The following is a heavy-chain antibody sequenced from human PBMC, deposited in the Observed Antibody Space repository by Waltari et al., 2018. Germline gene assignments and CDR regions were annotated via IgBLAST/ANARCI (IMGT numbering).Heavy chain of an antibody. CDR1: GYSFTAYH. Sequence: QVQLVQSGAEVKKPGASVKVSCKTSGYSFTAYHMHWVRQAPGQGLEWMVRSNPNTGDTTYAQKFEGRVTMTRDTAMSTAYMELNNLTSDDTALYFCASNRDMLGWGQGTMVIVSS. V-gene: IGHV1-2*06. CDR2: SNPNTGDT. CDR3: ASNRDMLG. D-gene: IGHD2-8*01. J-gene: IGHJ3*01.